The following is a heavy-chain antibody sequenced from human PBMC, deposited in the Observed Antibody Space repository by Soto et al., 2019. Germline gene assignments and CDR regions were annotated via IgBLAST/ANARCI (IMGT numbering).Heavy chain of an antibody. CDR2: IKSKTDGGTT. CDR3: AHGGYSWVALGY. Sequence: GGSLRLSCAVSGFTFSNAWITWVRQAPGKGLEWVGRIKSKTDGGTTDYAAPVKGRFTISGDDSKNTLYLQMNSLKTEDTAVYYCAHGGYSWVALGYWGQGTLVTVSS. D-gene: IGHD5-18*01. J-gene: IGHJ4*02. V-gene: IGHV3-15*01. CDR1: GFTFSNAW.